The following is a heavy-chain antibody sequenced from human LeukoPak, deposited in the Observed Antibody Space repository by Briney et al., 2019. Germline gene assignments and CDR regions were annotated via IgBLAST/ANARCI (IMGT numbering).Heavy chain of an antibody. Sequence: PSETLSLTCAVYGGSFSGYYWSWIRQPPGKGLEWIGYIYYSGSTNYNPSLKSRVTISVDTSKNQFSLKLSSVTAADTAVYYCAGYTVVDAFDIWGQGTMVTVSS. V-gene: IGHV4-59*01. CDR1: GGSFSGYY. J-gene: IGHJ3*02. CDR2: IYYSGST. D-gene: IGHD3-16*02. CDR3: AGYTVVDAFDI.